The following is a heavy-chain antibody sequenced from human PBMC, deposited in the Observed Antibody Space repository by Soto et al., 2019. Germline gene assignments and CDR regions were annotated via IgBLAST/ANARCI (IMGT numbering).Heavy chain of an antibody. CDR3: AKVGYYSSGWYVDGGMYG. CDR1: GFTFSSYA. J-gene: IGHJ6*02. Sequence: GGSLRLSCAASGFTFSSYAMSWVGQAPGKGLEWVSAISGSGGSTYYADSVKGRFTISRDNSKNTLYLQMNSLRAEDTAVYYCAKVGYYSSGWYVDGGMYGWGQGTTVTVSS. V-gene: IGHV3-23*01. CDR2: ISGSGGST. D-gene: IGHD6-19*01.